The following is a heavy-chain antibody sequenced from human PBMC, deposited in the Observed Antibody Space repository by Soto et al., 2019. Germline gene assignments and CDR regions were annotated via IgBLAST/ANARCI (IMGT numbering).Heavy chain of an antibody. Sequence: GASVKVSCKASGGTFSSYAISWVRQAPGQGLEWLGGIIPIFGTANYAQKFQGRVTITADESTSTAYMELSSLRSEDTAVYYCARVADIAAVHKGRGPYYFDYWGQGTLVTVSS. V-gene: IGHV1-69*13. D-gene: IGHD6-13*01. CDR2: IIPIFGTA. CDR1: GGTFSSYA. CDR3: ARVADIAAVHKGRGPYYFDY. J-gene: IGHJ4*02.